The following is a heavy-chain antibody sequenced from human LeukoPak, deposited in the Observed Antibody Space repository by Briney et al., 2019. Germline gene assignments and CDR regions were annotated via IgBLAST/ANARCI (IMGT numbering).Heavy chain of an antibody. CDR1: GDSFSSNSAA. J-gene: IGHJ6*03. D-gene: IGHD2-15*01. Sequence: SQTLSLTCVISGDSFSSNSAAWNWIRHSPSRGLEWLGRTYYRSKWYNDYALSVNSRITINPDTSKNQFSLQLNSVTPEDTAVYYCARGPQVVGYFYIDVWDKGSTVTVSS. V-gene: IGHV6-1*01. CDR3: ARGPQVVGYFYIDV. CDR2: TYYRSKWYN.